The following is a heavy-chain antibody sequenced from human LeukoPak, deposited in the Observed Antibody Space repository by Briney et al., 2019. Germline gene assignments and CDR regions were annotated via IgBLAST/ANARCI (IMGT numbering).Heavy chain of an antibody. CDR3: ARCTPGYYYYYGMDV. CDR1: GFTVSNNY. V-gene: IGHV3-66*01. Sequence: PGGSLRLSCAASGFTVSNNYMSWVRQAPGKGLEWVSVIYSGGSTYYADSVKGRFTISRDNSKNTLYLQMNSLRAEDTAVYYCARCTPGYYYYYGMDVWGQGTTVTVSS. CDR2: IYSGGST. J-gene: IGHJ6*02.